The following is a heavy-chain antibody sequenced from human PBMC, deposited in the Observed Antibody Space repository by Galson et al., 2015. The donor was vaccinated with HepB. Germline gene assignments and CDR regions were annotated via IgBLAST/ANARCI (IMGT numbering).Heavy chain of an antibody. D-gene: IGHD4-17*01. CDR2: IDPSDSYT. J-gene: IGHJ4*02. V-gene: IGHV5-10-1*01. CDR3: ASLTVTTEGYFDY. Sequence: QSGAEVKKPGESLRISCKGSGYSFTTYWISWVRQMPGKGLEWLGRIDPSDSYTNYSPSFQGHVTLSADKSISTAYLQWSSLKASDTAMYYCASLTVTTEGYFDYWGQGTLVTVSS. CDR1: GYSFTTYW.